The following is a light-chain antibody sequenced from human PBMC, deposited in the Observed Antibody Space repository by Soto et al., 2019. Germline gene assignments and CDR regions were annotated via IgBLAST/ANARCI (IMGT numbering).Light chain of an antibody. Sequence: QTVVTQPPSVPGAPGQRVTISCTGSSSNFGSSYDVHWYRQLPGTAPKLLIYGNNNRPSGVPDRFSGSKSGASASLAITGLQAEDEADYYCQSYDSGLYVVFGGGTKVTVL. J-gene: IGLJ2*01. CDR3: QSYDSGLYVV. CDR2: GNN. V-gene: IGLV1-40*03. CDR1: SSNFGSSYD.